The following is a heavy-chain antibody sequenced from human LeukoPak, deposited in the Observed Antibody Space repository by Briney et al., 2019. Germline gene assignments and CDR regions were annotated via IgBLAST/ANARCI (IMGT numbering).Heavy chain of an antibody. V-gene: IGHV5-10-1*01. CDR3: ARHDYYGSGSYSDY. Sequence: GEPLKISCKGSGYSFTSYWISWVRQMPGKGLEWMGRIDTSDSYTNCSPSFQGHVTISADKSISTAYLQWSSLKASDTAMYYCARHDYYGSGSYSDYWGQGTLVTVSS. CDR1: GYSFTSYW. J-gene: IGHJ4*02. CDR2: IDTSDSYT. D-gene: IGHD3-10*01.